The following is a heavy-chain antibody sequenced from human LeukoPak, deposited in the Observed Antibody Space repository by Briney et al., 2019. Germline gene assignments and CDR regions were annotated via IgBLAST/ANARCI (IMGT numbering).Heavy chain of an antibody. J-gene: IGHJ6*02. CDR3: AKEDWLRRDFYGMDV. CDR1: GFTFSSYE. Sequence: GGSLRLSCAASGFTFSSYEMNWVRQAPGKGLEWVSYISSSGSTMYYSDSVKGRFTISRDNTKNSLYLQMNSLRAEDTAFYYCAKEDWLRRDFYGMDVWGQGTTVTVSS. V-gene: IGHV3-48*03. D-gene: IGHD5-12*01. CDR2: ISSSGSTM.